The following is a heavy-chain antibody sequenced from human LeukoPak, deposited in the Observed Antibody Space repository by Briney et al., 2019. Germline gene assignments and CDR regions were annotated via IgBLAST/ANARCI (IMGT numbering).Heavy chain of an antibody. V-gene: IGHV1-18*01. Sequence: ASVKVSCKASGYTFTSYGISWVRQAPGQGLEWMGWISAYNGNTNYAQKLQGRVTMTTDTPTSTAYMELRSLRSDDTAVYYCARDRAVTSSGHPYDYWGQGTLVTVSS. D-gene: IGHD4-11*01. CDR3: ARDRAVTSSGHPYDY. J-gene: IGHJ4*02. CDR2: ISAYNGNT. CDR1: GYTFTSYG.